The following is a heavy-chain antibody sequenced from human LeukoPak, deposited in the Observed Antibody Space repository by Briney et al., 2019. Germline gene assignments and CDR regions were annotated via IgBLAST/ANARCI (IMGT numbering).Heavy chain of an antibody. CDR3: TRDGGYSTRTFDY. Sequence: NPGGSLRLSCTASGFTFGDYAMSWFRQAPGKGLEWVSFIRSKAYGGTTEYAASVKGRFTISRDDSKSIAYLQMNSLKTEDTAVYYCTRDGGYSTRTFDYWGQGTLVTVSS. CDR2: IRSKAYGGTT. J-gene: IGHJ4*02. V-gene: IGHV3-49*05. D-gene: IGHD2/OR15-2a*01. CDR1: GFTFGDYA.